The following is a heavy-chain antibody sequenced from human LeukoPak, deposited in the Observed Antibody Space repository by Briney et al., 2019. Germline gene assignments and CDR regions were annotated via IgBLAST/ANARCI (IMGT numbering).Heavy chain of an antibody. D-gene: IGHD1-14*01. CDR1: GGSFSGYY. V-gene: IGHV4-34*01. J-gene: IGHJ4*02. CDR2: INHSGST. Sequence: PSETLSLTCAVYGGSFSGYYWSWIRQPPGKGLEWIGEINHSGSTYYNPSLKSRVTISVDSSKNQFSLKLPSVTAADTAVYYCARGASNRFDYWGQGTLVTVSS. CDR3: ARGASNRFDY.